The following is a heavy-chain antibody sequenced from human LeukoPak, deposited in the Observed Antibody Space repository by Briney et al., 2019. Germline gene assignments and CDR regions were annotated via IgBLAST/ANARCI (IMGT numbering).Heavy chain of an antibody. CDR1: GFTFSSYA. D-gene: IGHD3-10*01. V-gene: IGHV3-23*01. J-gene: IGHJ4*02. CDR2: ISGSGGST. CDR3: AKPHAGRDYYGSGSYYKPDLSFDY. Sequence: PGGSLRLSCAASGFTFSSYAMSWVRQAPGKGLEWVSAISGSGGSTYYADSVKGRFTISRDNSKNTLYLQMNSLRAEDTAVYYCAKPHAGRDYYGSGSYYKPDLSFDYWGQGTLVTVSS.